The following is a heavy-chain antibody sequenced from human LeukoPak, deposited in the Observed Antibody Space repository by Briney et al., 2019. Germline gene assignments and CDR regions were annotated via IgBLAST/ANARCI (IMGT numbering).Heavy chain of an antibody. CDR3: ARGYFDSGHSSNPFDY. D-gene: IGHD3-22*01. J-gene: IGHJ4*02. CDR1: GDSISGYY. CDR2: IHSSGST. V-gene: IGHV4-4*09. Sequence: PSETLSLTCIVSGDSISGYYWSWIRQTPGKGLEWIGCIHSSGSTIYNPSLKSRVTISVDTSKNQFSLRLTSVTAADTAVYFCARGYFDSGHSSNPFDYWGQGALVTVSS.